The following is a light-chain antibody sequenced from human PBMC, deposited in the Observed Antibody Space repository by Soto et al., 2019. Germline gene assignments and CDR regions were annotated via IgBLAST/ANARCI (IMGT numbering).Light chain of an antibody. J-gene: IGKJ5*01. CDR1: QSFRGL. Sequence: EVVLTQSPVTLSLSPGETATLSCRASQSFRGLLAWYQQKPGQAPRLLIYDAYNRATGIPPRFSGSGSGTDFTLTISSLEPEDSAVEYCQQRHMWPITFGQGTRLEIK. V-gene: IGKV3-11*01. CDR3: QQRHMWPIT. CDR2: DAY.